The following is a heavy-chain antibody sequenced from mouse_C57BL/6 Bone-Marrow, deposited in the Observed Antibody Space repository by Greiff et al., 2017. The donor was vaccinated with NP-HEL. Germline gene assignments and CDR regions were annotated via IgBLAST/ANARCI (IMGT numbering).Heavy chain of an antibody. CDR2: IDPSDSET. V-gene: IGHV1-52*01. CDR3: ATSSGYDYAMDY. D-gene: IGHD3-2*02. CDR1: GYTFTSYW. J-gene: IGHJ4*01. Sequence: VQLQQSGAELVRPGSSVKLSCKASGYTFTSYWMHWVKQRPIQGLEWIGNIDPSDSETHYNQKFKDKATLTVDKSSSTAYMQLSSLTSEDSAVYYCATSSGYDYAMDYWGQGTSVTVSS.